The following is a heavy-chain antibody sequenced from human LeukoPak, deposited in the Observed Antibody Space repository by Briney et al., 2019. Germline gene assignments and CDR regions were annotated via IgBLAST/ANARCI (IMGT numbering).Heavy chain of an antibody. Sequence: GGSLRLSCAASGFTFDDYAMLWVRHAPGKGLEWVSGISWNSGSIGYADSVKGRFTISRDNAKNSLYLQMNSLRAEDTALYYCAKGYLRLGATINLYFDYWGQGTLVTVSS. CDR2: ISWNSGSI. CDR3: AKGYLRLGATINLYFDY. D-gene: IGHD1-26*01. CDR1: GFTFDDYA. V-gene: IGHV3-9*01. J-gene: IGHJ4*02.